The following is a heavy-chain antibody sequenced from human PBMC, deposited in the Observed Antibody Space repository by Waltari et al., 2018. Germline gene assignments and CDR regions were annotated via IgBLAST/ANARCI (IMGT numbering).Heavy chain of an antibody. D-gene: IGHD3-22*01. Sequence: QVQLVQSGAEVKKPGSSVKVSCKTSGGTFSSYAISWVRQAPGQGLEWMGGIIPIFGTANYAQKFQGRVTITADESTSTAYMELSSLRSEDTAVYYCAREYYDSSGYYLNWFDPWGQGTLVTVSS. V-gene: IGHV1-69*01. CDR3: AREYYDSSGYYLNWFDP. CDR2: IIPIFGTA. CDR1: GGTFSSYA. J-gene: IGHJ5*02.